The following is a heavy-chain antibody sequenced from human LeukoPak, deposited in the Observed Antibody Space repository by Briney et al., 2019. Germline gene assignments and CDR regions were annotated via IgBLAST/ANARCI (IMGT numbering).Heavy chain of an antibody. Sequence: PSETLSLTCSVSGGSITSHYWSWIRQPPGKGLEWIGYIFHSGTTNYSPSLGSRVTLSVDTSNSQFSLKLSSVTAADTAVYYCAGAAVGASGFSWFARWGQGILVTVSS. CDR3: AGAAVGASGFSWFAR. V-gene: IGHV4-59*11. CDR2: IFHSGTT. D-gene: IGHD1-26*01. CDR1: GGSITSHY. J-gene: IGHJ5*02.